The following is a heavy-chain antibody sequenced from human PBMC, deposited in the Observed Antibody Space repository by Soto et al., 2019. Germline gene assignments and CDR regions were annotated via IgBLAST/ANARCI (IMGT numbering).Heavy chain of an antibody. J-gene: IGHJ4*02. D-gene: IGHD6-13*01. CDR2: IYHSGST. CDR3: ARYIAAAGTMLYYFDY. CDR1: GFSICSSTC. V-gene: IGHV4-4*02. Sequence: PSEPLSLTYAAFGFSICSSTCWTWTRQPPGKGLEWIGEIYHSGSTNYNPSLKSRVTISVDKSKNQFSLKLSSVTAADTAVYYCARYIAAAGTMLYYFDYWGQGTLVTVSS.